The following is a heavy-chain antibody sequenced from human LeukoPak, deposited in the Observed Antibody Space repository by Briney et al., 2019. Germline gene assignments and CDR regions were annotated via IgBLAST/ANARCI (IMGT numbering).Heavy chain of an antibody. Sequence: GGSLRLSCAASGFTVSTYGVHWVRQAPGKGLEWVALISYDGSYKYFADSVKGRFTISRDKSKNTLYLQMNSLRAEDTAVYYCAKDFRSTGSYYGFDYWGQGTLVTVSS. J-gene: IGHJ4*02. V-gene: IGHV3-30*18. CDR1: GFTVSTYG. D-gene: IGHD1-26*01. CDR2: ISYDGSYK. CDR3: AKDFRSTGSYYGFDY.